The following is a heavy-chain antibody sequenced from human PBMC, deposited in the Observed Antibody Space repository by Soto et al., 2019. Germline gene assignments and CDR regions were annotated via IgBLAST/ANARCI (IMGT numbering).Heavy chain of an antibody. V-gene: IGHV4-59*01. CDR1: GGSMSSYY. Sequence: SETLSLTCTVSGGSMSSYYWSWIRQPPGKGLEWIGYIYYSGSTNYNPSLKSRVTISVDTSKNQFSLKLSSVTAADTAVYYCARAITMVRGVIYWFDPWGQGTLVTVSS. D-gene: IGHD3-10*01. CDR3: ARAITMVRGVIYWFDP. CDR2: IYYSGST. J-gene: IGHJ5*02.